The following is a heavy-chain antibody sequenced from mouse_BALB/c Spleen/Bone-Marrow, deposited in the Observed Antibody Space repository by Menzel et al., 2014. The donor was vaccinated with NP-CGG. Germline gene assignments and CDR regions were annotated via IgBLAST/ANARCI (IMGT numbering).Heavy chain of an antibody. CDR1: GFTFSNYG. Sequence: EVKLVESGGGLVQPGGSLKLSCAASGFTFSNYGMSWVRQTPDKRLELVATINSDGGSTYYPDSVRGRFTIYRDTAKNTLYLQMSSLKSEETAMYYCVRDNYGNYVDYFDFWGQGTTLTVSS. V-gene: IGHV5-6-3*01. CDR3: VRDNYGNYVDYFDF. CDR2: INSDGGST. D-gene: IGHD2-1*01. J-gene: IGHJ2*01.